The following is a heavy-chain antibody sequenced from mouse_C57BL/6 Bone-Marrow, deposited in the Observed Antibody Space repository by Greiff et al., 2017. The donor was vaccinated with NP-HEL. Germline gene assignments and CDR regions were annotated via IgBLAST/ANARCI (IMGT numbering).Heavy chain of an antibody. CDR1: GFTFTDYY. CDR2: IRNKANGYTT. V-gene: IGHV7-3*01. J-gene: IGHJ1*03. CDR3: ARHLSTVVDWYFDV. Sequence: EVQLQQSGGGLVQPGGSLSLSCAASGFTFTDYYMSWVRQPPGKALEWLGFIRNKANGYTTEYSASVKGRFTISRDNSQSILYLQMNALRAEDSATYYCARHLSTVVDWYFDVWGTGTTVTVSS. D-gene: IGHD1-1*01.